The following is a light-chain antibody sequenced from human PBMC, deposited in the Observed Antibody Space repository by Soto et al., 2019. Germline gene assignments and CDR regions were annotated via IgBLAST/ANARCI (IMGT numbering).Light chain of an antibody. CDR3: QQYNSYPYT. CDR2: KAS. V-gene: IGKV1-5*03. Sequence: DIQMTQSHSTLSASVGDRVTITCRASQSISSWLAWYQQKPGKAPKLLIYKASSLESGVPSRFSGSGSGTGFTLTISSLQPDDFATYYCQQYNSYPYTFGQGTKLEIK. CDR1: QSISSW. J-gene: IGKJ2*01.